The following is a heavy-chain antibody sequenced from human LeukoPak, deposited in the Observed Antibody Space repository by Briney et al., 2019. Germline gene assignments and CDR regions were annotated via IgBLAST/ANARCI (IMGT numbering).Heavy chain of an antibody. J-gene: IGHJ4*02. CDR3: AKDLGGEGGSGFPGY. Sequence: PGGSLRLSCAASGFTVNSNYMSWVRQAPGRGLGWVSVIYSGGSTYYADSVKGRFTISRDNPKNTLYLQMNTLRAEDTAVYYCAKDLGGEGGSGFPGYWGQGTLVTVSS. V-gene: IGHV3-66*01. D-gene: IGHD3-10*01. CDR1: GFTVNSNY. CDR2: IYSGGST.